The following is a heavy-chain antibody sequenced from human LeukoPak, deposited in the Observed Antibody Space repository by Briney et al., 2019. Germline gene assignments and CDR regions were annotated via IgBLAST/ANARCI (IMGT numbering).Heavy chain of an antibody. J-gene: IGHJ4*02. Sequence: ASVKVSCKASGYTFTGYYMHWVRQAPGQGLQWMGRINSNSGGTEYEPSFQGRVTMTRDTSISTAYVEVSTLISDDTAVYYCARDLSSTPNWEFDYWGQGTQVTVSS. CDR1: GYTFTGYY. D-gene: IGHD1-26*01. V-gene: IGHV1-2*06. CDR2: INSNSGGT. CDR3: ARDLSSTPNWEFDY.